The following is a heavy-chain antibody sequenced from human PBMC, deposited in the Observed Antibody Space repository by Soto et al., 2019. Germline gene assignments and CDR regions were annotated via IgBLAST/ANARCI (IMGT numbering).Heavy chain of an antibody. CDR1: GFSLSTSGVG. D-gene: IGHD5-12*01. V-gene: IGHV2-5*02. Sequence: QITLKESGPPLVKPTQTLTLTCTFSGFSLSTSGVGVGWIRQPPGKALEWLALIYWDDDKRYSPSLKTRLTITKDTSKNQVVLTMTNLDPVDTATYYCAHRGVATTTFDYWGQGALVTVSS. J-gene: IGHJ4*02. CDR3: AHRGVATTTFDY. CDR2: IYWDDDK.